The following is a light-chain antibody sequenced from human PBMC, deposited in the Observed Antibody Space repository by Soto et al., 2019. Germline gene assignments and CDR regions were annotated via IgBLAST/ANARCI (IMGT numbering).Light chain of an antibody. CDR2: AAY. Sequence: DIQMTQSPSSVSASVGDRVTLTCRASQGIRSLLAWYQQKPGKAPKLLIYAAYSLQSGVPSRFRGSGSGTDFTLTISSLQPEDFATYYCQQANSFRGGLTFGGGTKVEIK. J-gene: IGKJ4*01. CDR1: QGIRSL. V-gene: IGKV1-12*01. CDR3: QQANSFRGGLT.